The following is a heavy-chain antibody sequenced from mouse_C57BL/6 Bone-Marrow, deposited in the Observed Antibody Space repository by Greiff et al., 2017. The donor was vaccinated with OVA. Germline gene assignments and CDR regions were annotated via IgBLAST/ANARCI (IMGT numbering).Heavy chain of an antibody. J-gene: IGHJ2*01. CDR3: ARCYYGSSPYFDY. Sequence: EVQRVESEGGLVQPGSSMKLSCTASGFTFSDYYMAWVRQVPEKGLEWVANINYDGSSTYYLDSLKSRFIISRDNAKNILYLQMSSLKSEDTATYYCARCYYGSSPYFDYWGQGTTLTVSS. CDR2: INYDGSST. CDR1: GFTFSDYY. D-gene: IGHD1-1*01. V-gene: IGHV5-16*01.